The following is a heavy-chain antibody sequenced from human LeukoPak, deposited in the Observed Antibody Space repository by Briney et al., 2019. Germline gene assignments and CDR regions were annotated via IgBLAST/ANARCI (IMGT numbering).Heavy chain of an antibody. J-gene: IGHJ4*02. D-gene: IGHD3-3*01. CDR3: ARGFWSGSFFDF. V-gene: IGHV4-61*02. Sequence: SETLSLTCTVSGGSISSGSYWTWIRQPAGKGLEWIGRIYASGGTRYNPSLNSRLTISLDTSKNQFFLNLTSVTAADTAMYYCARGFWSGSFFDFWGQRSLVTVSS. CDR2: IYASGGT. CDR1: GGSISSGSY.